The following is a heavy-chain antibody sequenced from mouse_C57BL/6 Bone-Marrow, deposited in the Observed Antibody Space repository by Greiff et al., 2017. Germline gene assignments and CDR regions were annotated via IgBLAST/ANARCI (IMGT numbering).Heavy chain of an antibody. CDR1: GYTFTSYD. J-gene: IGHJ3*01. Sequence: QVQLQQSGPELVKPGASVKLSCKASGYTFTSYDINWVKQRPGQGLEWIGWIYPRDGSTKYNEKFKGKATLTVDTSSSTAYMELRSLTSDDSAVYFCARWGIGPGFAYWGQGTLVTVSA. CDR3: ARWGIGPGFAY. V-gene: IGHV1-85*01. CDR2: IYPRDGST.